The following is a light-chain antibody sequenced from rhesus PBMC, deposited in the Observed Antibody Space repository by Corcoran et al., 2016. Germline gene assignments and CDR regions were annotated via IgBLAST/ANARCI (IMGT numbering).Light chain of an antibody. J-gene: IGKJ1*01. Sequence: DIQMTQSPSSLSASVGDRVTITCQASQGISNWLAWYQQKPGKAPKLLIYKASSLQSGVPSRFSGRGSGTDFTLTISSLHPEDFATYYFQQYNSAPWTFGQGTKVEIK. CDR1: QGISNW. CDR2: KAS. CDR3: QQYNSAPWT. V-gene: IGKV1-21*01.